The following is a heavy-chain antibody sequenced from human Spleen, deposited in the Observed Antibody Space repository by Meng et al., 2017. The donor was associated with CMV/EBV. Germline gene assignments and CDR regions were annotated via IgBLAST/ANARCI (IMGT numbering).Heavy chain of an antibody. CDR2: ISSSGSTI. J-gene: IGHJ4*02. V-gene: IGHV3-11*04. Sequence: FPSSDSYMSWIRQAPGKGLEWVSHISSSGSTIDYADSVRGRFTISRDNAKKSLYLQMDSLRAEDTAVYYCARESTLYCSDTSCHSDYWGQGTLVTVSS. CDR1: FPSSDSY. D-gene: IGHD2-2*01. CDR3: ARESTLYCSDTSCHSDY.